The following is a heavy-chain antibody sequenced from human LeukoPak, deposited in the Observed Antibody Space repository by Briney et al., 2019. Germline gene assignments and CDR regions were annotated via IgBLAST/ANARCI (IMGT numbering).Heavy chain of an antibody. CDR3: AKDKGYGSGSYNYFDY. V-gene: IGHV3-9*03. D-gene: IGHD3-10*01. J-gene: IGHJ4*02. CDR2: WNSGSI. Sequence: WNSGSIGYADSVKGRFTISRDNAKNSLYLQMNSLRAEDMALYYCAKDKGYGSGSYNYFDYGGQGTLVTVSS.